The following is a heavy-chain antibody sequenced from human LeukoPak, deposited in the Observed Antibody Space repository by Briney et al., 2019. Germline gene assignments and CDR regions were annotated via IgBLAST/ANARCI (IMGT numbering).Heavy chain of an antibody. CDR2: INPNSGGT. J-gene: IGHJ3*02. V-gene: IGHV1-2*02. D-gene: IGHD6-6*01. CDR3: ARVRWQLVPLDAFDI. Sequence: GASVKVSCKASGYTFTGYYMHWVRQAPGQGLEWMGWINPNSGGTNYAQKFQGRVTMTRDTSISTAYMELSRLRSDDTAVYYCARVRWQLVPLDAFDIWGQGTMVTVSS. CDR1: GYTFTGYY.